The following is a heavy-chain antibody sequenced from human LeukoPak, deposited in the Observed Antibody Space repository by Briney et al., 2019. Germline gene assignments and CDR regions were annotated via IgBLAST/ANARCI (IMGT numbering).Heavy chain of an antibody. V-gene: IGHV4-39*01. D-gene: IGHD2-2*01. Sequence: SSETLSLTCTVSGGSISSSSYYWGWIRQPPGKGLEWIGSIYYSGSTYYNPSLNSRATISVDTSKNQFSLKLSSVTAADTAVYYCARLVEPHNWFDPWGQGTLVTVSS. CDR3: ARLVEPHNWFDP. J-gene: IGHJ5*02. CDR2: IYYSGST. CDR1: GGSISSSSYY.